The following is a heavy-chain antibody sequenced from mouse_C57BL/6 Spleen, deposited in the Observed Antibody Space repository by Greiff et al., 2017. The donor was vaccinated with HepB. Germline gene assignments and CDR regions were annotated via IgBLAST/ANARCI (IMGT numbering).Heavy chain of an antibody. Sequence: EVQLQESGPGMVKPSQSLSLTCTVTGYSITSGYDWHWIRHFPGNKLEWMGYISYSGSTNYNPSLKSRISITHDTSKNHFFLKLNSVTTEDTATYYCAREYGSSPWFAYWGQGTLVTVAA. J-gene: IGHJ3*01. V-gene: IGHV3-1*01. CDR1: GYSITSGYD. D-gene: IGHD1-1*01. CDR2: ISYSGST. CDR3: AREYGSSPWFAY.